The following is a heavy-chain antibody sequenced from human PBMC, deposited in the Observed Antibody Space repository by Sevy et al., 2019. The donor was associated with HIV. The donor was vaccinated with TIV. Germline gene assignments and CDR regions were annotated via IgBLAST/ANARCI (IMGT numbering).Heavy chain of an antibody. J-gene: IGHJ3*02. CDR1: GFTFSSYA. Sequence: GGSLRLSCAASGFTFSSYAMNWVRQAPGKGLQWVSAISGADSSTHYADSVKGRFTISRDNSKNTLYLQMNSLRAEATAIYYCAKDVVVLIGDAFDIWGQGTMVTVSS. CDR3: AKDVVVLIGDAFDI. V-gene: IGHV3-23*01. D-gene: IGHD3-22*01. CDR2: ISGADSST.